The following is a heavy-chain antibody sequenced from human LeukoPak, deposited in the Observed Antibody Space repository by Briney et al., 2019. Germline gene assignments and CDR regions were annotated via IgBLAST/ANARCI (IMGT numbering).Heavy chain of an antibody. Sequence: GSSVKVSCKASGGTFSSYAISWVRQAPGQGLEWMGRIIPIFGTANYAQKFQGRVTITTDESTSTAYMELSSLRSEDTAVYYCARADRDSYNYDDFDYWGQGTLVTVSS. CDR1: GGTFSSYA. D-gene: IGHD5-24*01. V-gene: IGHV1-69*05. J-gene: IGHJ4*02. CDR2: IIPIFGTA. CDR3: ARADRDSYNYDDFDY.